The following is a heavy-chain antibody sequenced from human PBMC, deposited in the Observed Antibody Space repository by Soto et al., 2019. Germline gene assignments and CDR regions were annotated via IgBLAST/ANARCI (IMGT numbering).Heavy chain of an antibody. D-gene: IGHD3-9*01. Sequence: GGSLRLSCAGSGFSFNSHNMNWVRQAPGKGLEWVSSIISTTSFIYYADSVRGRFTISRDYAKNSVFLQMNSLRVEDTAVYYCARDRLGGSFDALDIWGQGTMVTVSS. CDR2: IISTTSFI. CDR1: GFSFNSHN. V-gene: IGHV3-21*01. CDR3: ARDRLGGSFDALDI. J-gene: IGHJ3*02.